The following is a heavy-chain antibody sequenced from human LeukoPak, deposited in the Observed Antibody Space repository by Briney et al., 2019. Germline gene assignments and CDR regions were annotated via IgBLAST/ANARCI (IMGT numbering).Heavy chain of an antibody. V-gene: IGHV3-53*01. CDR3: ARSSGRYDSSGYSDY. D-gene: IGHD3-22*01. J-gene: IGHJ4*02. Sequence: PGGSLRLSCAASGFTVSSNYMSWVRQAPGKGLEWVSVIYSGGSTYYADSVKGRFTISRDNSKNTLYLQMNSLRAEDTVVYYCARSSGRYDSSGYSDYWGQGTLVTVSS. CDR1: GFTVSSNY. CDR2: IYSGGST.